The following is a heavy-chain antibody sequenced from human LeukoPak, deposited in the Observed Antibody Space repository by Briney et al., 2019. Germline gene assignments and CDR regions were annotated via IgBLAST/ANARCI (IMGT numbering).Heavy chain of an antibody. Sequence: GGSPRLSCEASGFTFRSYAMTWVRQAPGKGLEWVSAISGSGAKTYYADSVKGRFTISRDNSRNTLYLQMNSLRVEDTAVYYCAQGGSYYDFLLSVWGQGTMVTVSS. CDR1: GFTFRSYA. J-gene: IGHJ3*01. D-gene: IGHD3-3*01. V-gene: IGHV3-23*01. CDR3: AQGGSYYDFLLSV. CDR2: ISGSGAKT.